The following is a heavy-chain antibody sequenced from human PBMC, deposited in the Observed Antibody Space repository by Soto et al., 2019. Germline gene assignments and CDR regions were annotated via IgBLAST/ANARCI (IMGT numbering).Heavy chain of an antibody. D-gene: IGHD4-17*01. CDR2: ISTYNGNT. V-gene: IGHV1-18*01. J-gene: IGHJ4*02. Sequence: ASVKVSCKASGYTFTSYGSSWVRQAPGQGLEWMGWISTYNGNTNYVQKLQGRVTMTTDTSTSTAYMDLRSLRSDDTAVYYCARDAYGDYDYWGQGTLVTVSS. CDR1: GYTFTSYG. CDR3: ARDAYGDYDY.